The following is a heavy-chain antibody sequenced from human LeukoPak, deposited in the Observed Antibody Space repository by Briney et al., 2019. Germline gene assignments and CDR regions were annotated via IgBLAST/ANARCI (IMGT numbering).Heavy chain of an antibody. Sequence: APVKVSCKASGYTFTGYYMHWVRQAPGQGLEWMGRINPNSGGTNYAQKFQGRVTMTRDTSISTAYMELSRLRSDDTAVYYCARGTDAYYGSGSYYVGWGWGQGTLVTVSS. CDR3: ARGTDAYYGSGSYYVGWG. CDR2: INPNSGGT. V-gene: IGHV1-2*06. D-gene: IGHD3-10*01. J-gene: IGHJ4*02. CDR1: GYTFTGYY.